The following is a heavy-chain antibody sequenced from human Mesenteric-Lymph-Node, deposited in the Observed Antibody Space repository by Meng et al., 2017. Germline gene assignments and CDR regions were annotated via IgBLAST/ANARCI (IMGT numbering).Heavy chain of an antibody. Sequence: GGSLRLSCVTSGFTFSDHTMNWVRQAPGKGLEWVSSISSSVGYMYYADSVKGRFSISRDNAENSLYLQMNSLRVEDTAVYYCARAGIVCCGGLTYDYWGQGTLVTVSS. D-gene: IGHD3-16*01. CDR1: GFTFSDHT. J-gene: IGHJ4*02. V-gene: IGHV3-21*01. CDR3: ARAGIVCCGGLTYDY. CDR2: ISSSVGYM.